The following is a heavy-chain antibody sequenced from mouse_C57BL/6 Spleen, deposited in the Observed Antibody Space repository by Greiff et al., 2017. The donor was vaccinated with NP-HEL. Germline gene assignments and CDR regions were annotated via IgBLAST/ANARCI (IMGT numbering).Heavy chain of an antibody. J-gene: IGHJ3*01. CDR2: ISDGGSYT. Sequence: EVHLVESGGGLVKPGGSLKLSCAASGFTFSSYALSWVRQTPEKRLEWVATISDGGSYTYYPDNVKGRFTISRDNAKNNLYLQMSHLKSEDTAMYYCARDKTAQATSFAYWGQGTLVTVSA. V-gene: IGHV5-4*01. D-gene: IGHD3-2*02. CDR1: GFTFSSYA. CDR3: ARDKTAQATSFAY.